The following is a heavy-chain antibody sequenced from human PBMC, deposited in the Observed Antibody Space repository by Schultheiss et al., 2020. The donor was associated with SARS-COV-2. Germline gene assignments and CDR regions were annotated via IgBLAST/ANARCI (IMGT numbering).Heavy chain of an antibody. J-gene: IGHJ5*02. CDR3: ARGRPITMVRGVKVSGWFDP. D-gene: IGHD3-10*01. CDR1: GFTFSSYG. CDR2: IWYDGSNK. Sequence: GGSLRLSCAASGFTFSSYGMHWVRQAPGKGLEWVAVIWYDGSNKYYADSVKGRFTISRDNSKNSLYLQMNSLRAEDTAVYYCARGRPITMVRGVKVSGWFDPWGQGTLVTVSS. V-gene: IGHV3-33*01.